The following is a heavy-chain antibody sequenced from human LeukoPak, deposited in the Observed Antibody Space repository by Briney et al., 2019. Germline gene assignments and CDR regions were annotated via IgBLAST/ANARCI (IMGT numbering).Heavy chain of an antibody. D-gene: IGHD3-3*01. CDR3: ARVKSGRAVDY. V-gene: IGHV3-11*05. J-gene: IGHJ4*02. CDR2: ISSSNIYT. CDR1: GFTFSDYY. Sequence: AGGSLRLSCAASGFTFSDYYMSWIRQAPGKGLEWVSYISSSNIYTNYADSVKGRFTISRDNAKNSLYLQMNSLRAEDTAVYYCARVKSGRAVDYWGQGTLVTVSS.